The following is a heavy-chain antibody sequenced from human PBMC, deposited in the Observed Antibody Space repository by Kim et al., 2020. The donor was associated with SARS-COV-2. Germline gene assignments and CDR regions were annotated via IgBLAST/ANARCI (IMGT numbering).Heavy chain of an antibody. D-gene: IGHD3-10*01. CDR3: ANGGHFDY. V-gene: IGHV3-30*18. CDR2: ISYDGSNK. J-gene: IGHJ4*02. CDR1: GFTFSSYG. Sequence: GGSLRLSCAASGFTFSSYGMHWVRQAPGKGLEWVAVISYDGSNKYYADSVKGRFTISRDNSKNTLYLQMNSLRAEDTAVYYCANGGHFDYWGQGTLVTVSS.